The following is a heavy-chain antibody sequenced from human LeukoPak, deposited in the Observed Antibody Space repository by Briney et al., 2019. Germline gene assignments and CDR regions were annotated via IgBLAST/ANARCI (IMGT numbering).Heavy chain of an antibody. CDR1: GGTFSSYA. V-gene: IGHV1-69*13. CDR2: IIPIFGTA. Sequence: AASVKVSCKASGGTFSSYAISWVRQAPGQGLEWMGGIIPIFGTANYAQKFQGRVTITADESTSTAYMELSSLRSEDTAVYYCAREPYCSGGSCYRHNWFDPWGQGTLVTVSS. CDR3: AREPYCSGGSCYRHNWFDP. J-gene: IGHJ5*02. D-gene: IGHD2-15*01.